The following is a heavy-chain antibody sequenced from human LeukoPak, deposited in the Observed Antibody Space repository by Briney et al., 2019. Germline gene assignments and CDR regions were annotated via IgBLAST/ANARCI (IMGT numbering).Heavy chain of an antibody. CDR3: AREQYDILTGYYGGTFDY. V-gene: IGHV1-69*06. CDR2: IIPIFGTA. CDR1: GGTFSSYA. D-gene: IGHD3-9*01. Sequence: SVKVSCKASGGTFSSYAISRVRQAPGQGLEWMGGIIPIFGTANYAQKFQGRVTITADKSTSTAYMELSSLRSEDTAVYYCAREQYDILTGYYGGTFDYWGQGTLVTVSS. J-gene: IGHJ4*02.